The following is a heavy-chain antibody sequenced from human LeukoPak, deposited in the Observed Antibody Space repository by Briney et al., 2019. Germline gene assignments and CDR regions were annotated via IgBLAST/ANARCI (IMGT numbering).Heavy chain of an antibody. J-gene: IGHJ3*02. D-gene: IGHD2-15*01. Sequence: KSSETLPLTCTVSGGSIISSDYHWGWVRQPPGKGLEWIGTISYSGNTDYNPSLRSRVTISVDTSNNQFSLRLGSVTAADTAIYHCARHCCSAPSKRVFDTWGQGTMVTVSS. V-gene: IGHV4-39*01. CDR2: ISYSGNT. CDR3: ARHCCSAPSKRVFDT. CDR1: GGSIISSDYH.